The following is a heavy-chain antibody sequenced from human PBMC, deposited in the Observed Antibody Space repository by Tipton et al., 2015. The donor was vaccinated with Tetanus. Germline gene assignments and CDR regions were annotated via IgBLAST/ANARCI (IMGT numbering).Heavy chain of an antibody. CDR1: GYTFTSYA. CDR2: INAGNGHT. CDR3: ARVPWGYSYGDAFDI. D-gene: IGHD5-18*01. V-gene: IGHV1-3*01. Sequence: QGQLVQSGAEVKKPGASVKVSCKASGYTFTSYAMHWVRQATGQRLEWMGWINAGNGHTKYSQKFQGRVTITRDTSASTAYMELSSLRSEDTAVYYCARVPWGYSYGDAFDIWGQGTMVTVSS. J-gene: IGHJ3*02.